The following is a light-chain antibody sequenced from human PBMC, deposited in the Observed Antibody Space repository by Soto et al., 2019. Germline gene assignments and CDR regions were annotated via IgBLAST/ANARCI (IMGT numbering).Light chain of an antibody. V-gene: IGLV1-40*01. J-gene: IGLJ2*01. CDR2: GNS. Sequence: QSVLTQPPSVSGAPGQRVTISCTGSSSNIGAGYDVHWYQQLPGTAPKLLIYGNSNRPSGVPDRFSGSKSGTSASLAITGLQAEDEADYYYQSYDSSLSALVFGGGTQLTVL. CDR1: SSNIGAGYD. CDR3: QSYDSSLSALV.